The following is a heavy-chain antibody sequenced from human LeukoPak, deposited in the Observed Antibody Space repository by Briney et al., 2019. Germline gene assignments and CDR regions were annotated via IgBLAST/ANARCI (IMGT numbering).Heavy chain of an antibody. CDR2: INHSGST. V-gene: IGHV4-34*01. CDR3: ASGYGGPFDY. Sequence: SETLSLTCAVYGGSFSGYYWSWIRQPPGKGLEWIGEINHSGSTNYNPSLKSRVTISVDTSKNQFSLKLSSVTAADTAVYYCASGYGGPFDYWGQGTLVTVSS. J-gene: IGHJ4*02. CDR1: GGSFSGYY. D-gene: IGHD4-23*01.